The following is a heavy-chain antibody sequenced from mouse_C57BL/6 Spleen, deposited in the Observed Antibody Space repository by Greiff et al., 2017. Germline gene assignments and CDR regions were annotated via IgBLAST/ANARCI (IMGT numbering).Heavy chain of an antibody. V-gene: IGHV5-9*01. J-gene: IGHJ4*01. CDR1: GFTFSSYP. CDR3: ARQMAGTNAMDY. CDR2: ISGGGGNT. D-gene: IGHD4-1*01. Sequence: EVQLLESGGGLVKPGGSLKLSCAASGFTFSSYPMSWVRQTPEKRLEWVATISGGGGNTYYPDSVKGRFTISRDKAKNTLYLQMSSLRSEDTALYYCARQMAGTNAMDYWGQGTSVTVSS.